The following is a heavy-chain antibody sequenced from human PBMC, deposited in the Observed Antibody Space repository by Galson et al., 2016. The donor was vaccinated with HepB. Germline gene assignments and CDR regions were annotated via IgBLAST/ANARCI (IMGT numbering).Heavy chain of an antibody. D-gene: IGHD3-10*01. CDR1: GFALGTYW. J-gene: IGHJ4*02. CDR3: ARDSGYADSFDY. V-gene: IGHV3-74*01. Sequence: SLRLSCAASGFALGTYWIHWVRQVPGKGLVWVSRSTTDGYMTRYADSVKGRFTISSDNAKNTVYLPMNRLRAGDTAVYYCARDSGYADSFDYWGQGTLVTVSS. CDR2: STTDGYMT.